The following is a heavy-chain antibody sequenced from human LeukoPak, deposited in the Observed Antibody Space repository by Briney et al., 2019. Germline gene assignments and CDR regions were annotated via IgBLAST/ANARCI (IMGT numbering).Heavy chain of an antibody. V-gene: IGHV3-15*01. CDR2: IKSKTDGGTT. J-gene: IGHJ4*02. CDR3: TTDIVVVVAGPYAAFDY. CDR1: GFTFSNAW. D-gene: IGHD2-15*01. Sequence: GGCLRLSWAASGFTFSNAWMGWVRQAPGKGMEWVGCIKSKTDGGTTDYAAPVKGRVTISRDDSKNTLYLQMNSLKTEDTAVYYCTTDIVVVVAGPYAAFDYWGQGTLVTVSS.